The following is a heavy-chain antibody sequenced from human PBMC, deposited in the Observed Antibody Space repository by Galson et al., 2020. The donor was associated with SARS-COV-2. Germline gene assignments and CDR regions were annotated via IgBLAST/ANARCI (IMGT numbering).Heavy chain of an antibody. D-gene: IGHD6-13*01. CDR3: ARDVNQAAVGYRYYGVDV. CDR2: ISYTGRT. CDR1: GGYISRGGYY. J-gene: IGHJ6*02. Sequence: SETLSLTCIVSGGYISRGGYYWTWIRQHPGKGLEWNGYISYTGRTSYNPSLKSRVSISVDTSKNQFSLKLSSVTAADTAVYFCARDVNQAAVGYRYYGVDVWGQGTTVTVTS. V-gene: IGHV4-31*03.